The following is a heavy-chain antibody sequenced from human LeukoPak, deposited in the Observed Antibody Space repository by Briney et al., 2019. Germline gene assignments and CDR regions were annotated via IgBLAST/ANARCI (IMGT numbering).Heavy chain of an antibody. V-gene: IGHV3-23*01. Sequence: QPGGSLRLSCAASGFTFSSYAMSWVRQAPGKGLEWVSAISGSGGSTYYADSVKGRFTISRDNSKNTLYLQMNSLRAEDTAVYYCAKDFSRIVVVVAAKDYWGQGTLVTVSS. CDR2: ISGSGGST. D-gene: IGHD2-15*01. J-gene: IGHJ4*02. CDR1: GFTFSSYA. CDR3: AKDFSRIVVVVAAKDY.